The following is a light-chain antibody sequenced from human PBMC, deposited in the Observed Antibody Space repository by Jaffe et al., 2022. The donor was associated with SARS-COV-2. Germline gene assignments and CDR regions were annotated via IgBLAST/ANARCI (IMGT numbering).Light chain of an antibody. CDR1: HSPLYSDGNTY. CDR3: MQGTHWPYT. V-gene: IGKV2-30*01. J-gene: IGKJ2*01. CDR2: KVS. Sequence: DVVVTQSPLSLPVTLGQPASISCRSSHSPLYSDGNTYLHWFYQRPGQSPRRLIYKVSNRDSGVPDRFSGSGSGTDFTLRISRVEAEDVGIYYCMQGTHWPYTFGQGTKLEI.